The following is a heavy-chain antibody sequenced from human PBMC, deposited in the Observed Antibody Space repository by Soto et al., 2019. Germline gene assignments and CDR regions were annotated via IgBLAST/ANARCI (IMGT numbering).Heavy chain of an antibody. V-gene: IGHV1-2*04. CDR2: INPNSGGT. Sequence: QVQLVQSGAEVKKPGASVKVSCKASGYTFTGYYMHWVRQAPGQGLEWMGWINPNSGGTNYAQKIQGWVTMTRDTSISTAYMELSRLRSDDTAVYYCARGSSPYYFDYWGQGTLVTVSS. CDR1: GYTFTGYY. CDR3: ARGSSPYYFDY. J-gene: IGHJ4*02. D-gene: IGHD6-19*01.